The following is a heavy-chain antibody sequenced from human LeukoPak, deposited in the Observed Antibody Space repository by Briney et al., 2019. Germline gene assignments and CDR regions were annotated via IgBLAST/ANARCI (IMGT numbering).Heavy chain of an antibody. CDR1: GGPISSFY. J-gene: IGHJ2*01. V-gene: IGHV4-59*12. CDR2: ISYGGGT. CDR3: ARGPTGYFDL. Sequence: SETLSLTCAVSGGPISSFYWSWVRQPPGKGLEWVGYISYGGGTTYNPSLKRRVSMSIDTSKNQFSLKLSSVTAADTAVYYCARGPTGYFDLWGRGTLVTVSS.